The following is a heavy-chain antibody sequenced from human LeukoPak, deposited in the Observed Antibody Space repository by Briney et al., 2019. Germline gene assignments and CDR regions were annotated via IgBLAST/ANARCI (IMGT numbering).Heavy chain of an antibody. Sequence: SGTLFLTCTVSGGSISGYYWSWIRQPPGKGLEWIGFISYSGGTNYNPSLKSRVTISVDTSKNQFSLKLNSVTAADTAVYYCARHGGSYTFDYWGQGTLVTVSS. CDR3: ARHGGSYTFDY. CDR2: ISYSGGT. D-gene: IGHD1-26*01. J-gene: IGHJ4*02. CDR1: GGSISGYY. V-gene: IGHV4-59*08.